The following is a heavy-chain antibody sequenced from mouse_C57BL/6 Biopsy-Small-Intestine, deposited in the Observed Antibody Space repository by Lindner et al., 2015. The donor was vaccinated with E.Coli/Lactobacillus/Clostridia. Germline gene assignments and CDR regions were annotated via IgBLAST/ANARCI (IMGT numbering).Heavy chain of an antibody. V-gene: IGHV1-54*01. CDR3: TRGTRDY. D-gene: IGHD3-3*01. CDR2: IYPGSGDT. J-gene: IGHJ2*01. Sequence: VQLQESGAELVRPGTSVKVSCKASGYAFTNYLIEWIKQRSGQGLEWIGLIYPGSGDTNYNEKFKGKATLTADKSSSTAYMQLSSLTSEDSAVYFCTRGTRDYWGQGTTLTVSS. CDR1: GYAFTNYL.